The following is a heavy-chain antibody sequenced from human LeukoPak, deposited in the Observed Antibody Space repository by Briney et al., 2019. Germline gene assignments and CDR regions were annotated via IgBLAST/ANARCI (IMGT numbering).Heavy chain of an antibody. Sequence: PGGSLRLSCAASGFTFSDYYMSWIRQAPGKGLEWVSYISSSGSTIYYADSVKGRFTISRDNAKNSLYLQMNSLRAEDTAVYYCARVMPPEHRITMIVGPPDAFDIWGQGTMVTVSS. CDR2: ISSSGSTI. D-gene: IGHD3-22*01. V-gene: IGHV3-11*04. CDR3: ARVMPPEHRITMIVGPPDAFDI. J-gene: IGHJ3*02. CDR1: GFTFSDYY.